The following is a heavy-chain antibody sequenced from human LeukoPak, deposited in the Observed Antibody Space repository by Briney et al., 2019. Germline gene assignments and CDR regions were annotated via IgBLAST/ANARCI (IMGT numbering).Heavy chain of an antibody. D-gene: IGHD2-15*01. CDR2: IKQDGSEK. J-gene: IGHJ6*02. CDR3: AIFPLGYCSGGSCGTDYYYYGMDV. V-gene: IGHV3-7*01. CDR1: GFTFSNYW. Sequence: QPGGSLRLSCAASGFTFSNYWMSWVRQAPGKGLEWVANIKQDGSEKYYVDSVKGRFTISRDNARNSLYLQMNSLRGEDTAVYYCAIFPLGYCSGGSCGTDYYYYGMDVWGQGTTVTVSS.